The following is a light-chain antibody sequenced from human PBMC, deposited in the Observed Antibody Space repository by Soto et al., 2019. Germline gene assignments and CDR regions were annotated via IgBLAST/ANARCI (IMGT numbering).Light chain of an antibody. CDR2: GAS. CDR1: QSVSSNS. V-gene: IGKV3-20*01. CDR3: QQYGSSPPT. J-gene: IGKJ1*01. Sequence: EIVLTQSPGTLSLSPGERATLSCRASQSVSSNSLAWYQQKPGQAPRLLIYGASNRATDIPDRFSGSGSGTDLTITINRLEPEDFELYDCQQYGSSPPTFGQGTKVDIK.